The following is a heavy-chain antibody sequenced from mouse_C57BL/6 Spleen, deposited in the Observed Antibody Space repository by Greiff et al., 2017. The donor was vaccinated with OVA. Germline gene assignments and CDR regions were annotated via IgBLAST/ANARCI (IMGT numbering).Heavy chain of an antibody. J-gene: IGHJ1*03. CDR1: GFTFSSYG. D-gene: IGHD2-4*01. Sequence: EVNVVESGGDLVKPGGSLKLSCAASGFTFSSYGMSWVRQTPDKRLEWVATISSGGSYTYYPDSVKGRFTISRDNAKNTLYLQMSSLKSEDTAMYYCARHPPYYDYDYWYFDVWGTGTTVTVSS. CDR2: ISSGGSYT. CDR3: ARHPPYYDYDYWYFDV. V-gene: IGHV5-6*01.